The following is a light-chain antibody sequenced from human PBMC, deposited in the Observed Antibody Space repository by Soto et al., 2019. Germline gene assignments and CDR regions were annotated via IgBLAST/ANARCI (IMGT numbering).Light chain of an antibody. CDR1: QTVSSSF. Sequence: EMVLTQSPDTLSLSPGERATLSCRASQTVSSSFLAWYQQRPGRSPRLLIYGASSRATGIPDRFSGSGSGTDFTLTISRLETEDLAVYYCLQYGNSPETFGQGTKVEIK. CDR2: GAS. V-gene: IGKV3-20*01. CDR3: LQYGNSPET. J-gene: IGKJ1*01.